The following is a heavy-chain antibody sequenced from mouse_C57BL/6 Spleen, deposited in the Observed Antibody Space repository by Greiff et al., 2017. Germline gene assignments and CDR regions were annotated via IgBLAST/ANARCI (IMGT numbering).Heavy chain of an antibody. CDR2: INPSTGGT. J-gene: IGHJ3*01. D-gene: IGHD4-1*01. CDR3: ARGGLGEGFAY. Sequence: EVQLQQSGPELVKPGASVKISCKASGYSFTGYYMNWVKQSPEKSLEWIGEINPSTGGTTYNQKFKAKATLTVDKSSSTAYMQHKSLTAEDSAVDYCARGGLGEGFAYWGQGTLVTVSA. CDR1: GYSFTGYY. V-gene: IGHV1-42*01.